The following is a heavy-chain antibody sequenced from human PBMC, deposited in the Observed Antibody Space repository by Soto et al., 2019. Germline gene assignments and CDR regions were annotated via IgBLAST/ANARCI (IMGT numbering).Heavy chain of an antibody. D-gene: IGHD2-2*02. CDR1: GFTFSIYA. J-gene: IGHJ6*02. Sequence: PGGSLRLSCVASGFTFSIYAMSWVRQAPGKGLEWVSSISGSGDTTNYADSVKGRFTISRDNSKNTLYLQMNSLRAEDTAVYYCARDRGYCSSTSCYRAYYYYGMDVWGQGTTVTVSS. V-gene: IGHV3-23*01. CDR3: ARDRGYCSSTSCYRAYYYYGMDV. CDR2: ISGSGDTT.